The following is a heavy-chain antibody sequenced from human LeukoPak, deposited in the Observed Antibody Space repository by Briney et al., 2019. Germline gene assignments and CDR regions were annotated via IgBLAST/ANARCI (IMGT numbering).Heavy chain of an antibody. CDR2: ISYDGSNK. J-gene: IGHJ1*01. D-gene: IGHD3-10*01. CDR3: ASSITMVRGVIEYFQH. Sequence: GRSLRLSCAASGFTFSSYGMHWVRQAPGKGLEWVAVISYDGSNKYYADSVKGRFTISRDNSKNTLYLQMNSLRAEDTAVYYCASSITMVRGVIEYFQHWGQGTLVTVSS. CDR1: GFTFSSYG. V-gene: IGHV3-30*03.